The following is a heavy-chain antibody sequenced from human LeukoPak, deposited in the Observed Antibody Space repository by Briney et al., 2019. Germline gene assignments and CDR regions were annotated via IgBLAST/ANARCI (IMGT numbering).Heavy chain of an antibody. CDR3: ARVSAAGTGPDS. J-gene: IGHJ4*02. D-gene: IGHD6-13*01. Sequence: SETLSLTCTVSGDSVSSGNDYWSWIRQPPGKGLEWIGFMSNSGHTDSTPSLKSRVTISLDTSKNQFSLKLNSVTAADTAVYYCARVSAAGTGPDSWGQGTLVTVSS. CDR1: GDSVSSGNDY. CDR2: MSNSGHT. V-gene: IGHV4-61*01.